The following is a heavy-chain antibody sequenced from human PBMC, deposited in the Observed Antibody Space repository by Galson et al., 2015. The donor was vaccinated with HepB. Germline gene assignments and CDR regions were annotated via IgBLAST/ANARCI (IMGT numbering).Heavy chain of an antibody. CDR3: ARRGSSTWSSYDAFDI. V-gene: IGHV5-51*01. CDR2: IFPGDSDT. J-gene: IGHJ3*02. CDR1: GYRFTSYW. D-gene: IGHD6-13*01. Sequence: QSGAEVKKPGESLKISCKGSGYRFTSYWIGWVRQMPGKGLEWMGIIFPGDSDTKYSPSFQGQVTISADKSINTAYLRWSSLVASDTAMYYCARRGSSTWSSYDAFDIWGQGTMVTVSS.